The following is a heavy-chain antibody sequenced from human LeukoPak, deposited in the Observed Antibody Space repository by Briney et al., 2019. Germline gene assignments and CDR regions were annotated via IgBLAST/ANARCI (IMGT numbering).Heavy chain of an antibody. CDR2: INIDGSST. CDR3: ARGYCSSTSCPKAYYFDY. Sequence: GGSLRLSCAASGFTFSSYWMHWVRQAPGKGLVCVSRINIDGSSTSYADSVKGRFTISRDNAKNTLYLQMNSLRAEDTAVYYCARGYCSSTSCPKAYYFDYWGQGTLVTVSS. CDR1: GFTFSSYW. V-gene: IGHV3-74*01. D-gene: IGHD2-2*01. J-gene: IGHJ4*02.